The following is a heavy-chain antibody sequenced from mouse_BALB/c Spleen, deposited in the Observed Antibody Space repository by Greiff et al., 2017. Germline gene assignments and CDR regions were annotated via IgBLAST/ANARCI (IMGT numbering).Heavy chain of an antibody. J-gene: IGHJ3*01. V-gene: IGHV5-4*02. Sequence: DVKLVESGGGLVKPGGSLKLSCAASGFTFSDYYMYWVRQTPEKRLEWVATISDGGSYTYYPDSVKGRFTISRDNAKNNLYLQMSSLKSEDTAMYYCARDRDYYGSSYRWFAYWGQGTLVTVSA. CDR2: ISDGGSYT. D-gene: IGHD1-1*01. CDR1: GFTFSDYY. CDR3: ARDRDYYGSSYRWFAY.